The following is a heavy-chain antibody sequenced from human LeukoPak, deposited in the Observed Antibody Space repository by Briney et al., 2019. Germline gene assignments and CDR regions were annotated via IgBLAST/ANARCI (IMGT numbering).Heavy chain of an antibody. CDR1: GGSISSTTYY. J-gene: IGHJ4*02. Sequence: SETLSLTCTVSGGSISSTTYYWGWIRQPPGKGLEWIGSIYYSGRTYYNPSLKSRITISVDTSKNQFSLKLSSVTAADTAVYYCAREGVGARVDYWGQGTLVTVSS. CDR2: IYYSGRT. V-gene: IGHV4-39*07. D-gene: IGHD1-26*01. CDR3: AREGVGARVDY.